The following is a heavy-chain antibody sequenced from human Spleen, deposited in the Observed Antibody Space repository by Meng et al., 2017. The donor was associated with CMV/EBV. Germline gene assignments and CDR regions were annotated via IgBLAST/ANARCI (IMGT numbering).Heavy chain of an antibody. CDR3: ARHTPSVFFYYGMDV. CDR2: TYPSDSES. V-gene: IGHV5-51*01. CDR1: GYSFATYW. D-gene: IGHD1-14*01. J-gene: IGHJ6*02. Sequence: GESLKISCKASGYSFATYWIGWVRQTPGKAPEWMGITYPSDSESRYSPSFQGQVTISADKSINTAYLQWSSLKASDTAMYYCARHTPSVFFYYGMDVWGQGTTVTVSS.